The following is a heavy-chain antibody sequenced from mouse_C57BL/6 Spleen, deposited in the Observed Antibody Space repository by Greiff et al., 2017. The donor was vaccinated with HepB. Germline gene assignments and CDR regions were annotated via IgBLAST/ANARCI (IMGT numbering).Heavy chain of an antibody. V-gene: IGHV1-80*01. CDR2: IYPGDGDT. CDR1: GYAFSSYW. J-gene: IGHJ1*03. D-gene: IGHD1-1*01. CDR3: ASITTVLPYFDV. Sequence: QVQLQQSGAELVKPGASVKISCKASGYAFSSYWMNWVKQRPGKGLEWIGQIYPGDGDTNYNGKFKGKATLTADKSSSTAYMQLSSLTSEDSAVYFCASITTVLPYFDVWGTGTTVTVSS.